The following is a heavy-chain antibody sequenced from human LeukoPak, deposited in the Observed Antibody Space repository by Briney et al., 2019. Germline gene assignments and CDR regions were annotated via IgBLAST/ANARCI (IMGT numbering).Heavy chain of an antibody. V-gene: IGHV4-59*01. CDR1: GGSFSGYY. Sequence: SETLSLTCAVYGGSFSGYYWSWIRQPPGKGLEWIGYIYYSGSTNYNPSLKSRVTISVDTSKNQFSLKLSSVTAADTAVYYCARDRVGGYYYYYGMDVWGQGTTVTVSS. J-gene: IGHJ6*02. CDR3: ARDRVGGYYYYYGMDV. CDR2: IYYSGST.